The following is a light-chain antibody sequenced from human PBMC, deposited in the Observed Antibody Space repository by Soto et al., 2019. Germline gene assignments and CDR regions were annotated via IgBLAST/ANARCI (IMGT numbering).Light chain of an antibody. J-gene: IGLJ2*01. CDR1: SGHSNYA. Sequence: QAVLTQSPSASASLGAAVKLTCTLSSGHSNYAIAWHQQQSEKVPRYLMKLNSDGSHRKGDGIPDRFSGASSGAERYLTISSRHSEDEADYYCQTWGSGIVVFGRGTKLTVL. CDR3: QTWGSGIVV. CDR2: LNSDGSH. V-gene: IGLV4-69*01.